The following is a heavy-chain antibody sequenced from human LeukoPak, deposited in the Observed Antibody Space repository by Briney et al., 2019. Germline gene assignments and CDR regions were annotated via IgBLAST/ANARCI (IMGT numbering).Heavy chain of an antibody. Sequence: GGSLRLSCAASGLTVASYSMNWVRQAPGKGLEGVSSISADSTYIYNAGSVKGRFTISRDNAQASLYLQMISLRADDTAVYYCARVSGRLERQSDLDYWGQGTLVIVSS. D-gene: IGHD1-1*01. J-gene: IGHJ4*02. CDR1: GLTVASYS. CDR2: ISADSTYI. V-gene: IGHV3-21*01. CDR3: ARVSGRLERQSDLDY.